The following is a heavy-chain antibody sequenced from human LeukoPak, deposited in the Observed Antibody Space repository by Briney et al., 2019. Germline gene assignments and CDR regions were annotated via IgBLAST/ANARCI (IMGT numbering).Heavy chain of an antibody. CDR2: ISGSGDTT. Sequence: GGSLRLSCVASGFTFSSYAMSWVRQAPGKGPEWVSTISGSGDTTYYADSVKGRFTISRDNSKNSLYLQMNSLRVEDAALYYCAKLVGGLPFDLWGQGTVVTVSS. D-gene: IGHD1-26*01. CDR1: GFTFSSYA. J-gene: IGHJ3*01. V-gene: IGHV3-23*01. CDR3: AKLVGGLPFDL.